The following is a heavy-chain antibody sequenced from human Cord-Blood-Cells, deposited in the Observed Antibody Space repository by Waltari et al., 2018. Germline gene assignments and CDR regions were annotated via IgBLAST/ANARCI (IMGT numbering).Heavy chain of an antibody. V-gene: IGHV4-34*01. CDR3: ARPRGIAARPAFDI. J-gene: IGHJ3*02. D-gene: IGHD6-6*01. CDR2: INHSGST. CDR1: GGSSGGYY. Sequence: VQLQQWGDGLVKPSETLALSSAVYGGSSGGYYWSWIRQPPGKGLEGIGEINHSGSTNYNPSLKSRVTISVDTSKSQFSLKLSSVTASDTAVYYCARPRGIAARPAFDIWGQGTMVTVSS.